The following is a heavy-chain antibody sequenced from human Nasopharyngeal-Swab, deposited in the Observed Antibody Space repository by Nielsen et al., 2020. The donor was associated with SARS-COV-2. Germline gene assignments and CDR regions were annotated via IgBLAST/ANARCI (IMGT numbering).Heavy chain of an antibody. CDR2: ISSSGSTI. J-gene: IGHJ3*02. CDR3: AKGGGTTGTVGLDI. D-gene: IGHD1-1*01. Sequence: GGSLRLSCAASGFTFSSYEMNWVRQAPGKGLEWVSYISSSGSTIYYADSVKGRFTISRDNVKNSLYLQMNSLRAEDTAVYYCAKGGGTTGTVGLDIWGQGTMVTVSS. V-gene: IGHV3-48*03. CDR1: GFTFSSYE.